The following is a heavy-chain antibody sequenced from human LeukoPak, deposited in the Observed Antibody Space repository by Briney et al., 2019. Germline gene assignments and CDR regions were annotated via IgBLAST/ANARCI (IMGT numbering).Heavy chain of an antibody. V-gene: IGHV3-53*01. J-gene: IGHJ4*02. D-gene: IGHD3-10*01. CDR2: IYSDNT. CDR1: GFTVSSNS. CDR3: AKDFGELWFGELYLDY. Sequence: GGSLRLSCTVSGFTVSSNSMSWVRQAPGKGLEWVSFIYSDNTYYADSVKGRFTISRDNSKNTLYLQMNSLRAEDTAVYYCAKDFGELWFGELYLDYWGQGTLVTVSS.